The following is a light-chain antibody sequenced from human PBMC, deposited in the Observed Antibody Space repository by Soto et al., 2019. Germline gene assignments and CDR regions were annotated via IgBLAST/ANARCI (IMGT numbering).Light chain of an antibody. Sequence: EIVLTQSPGTPALSPGERATLSCRASQSVNSNHLAWYQQRPGQAPRLLIHGASSRATGVPDRFSGSGSGTDFTLTISRLEPDDFAVYHCQCYGTSWWTFGQGTKV. J-gene: IGKJ1*01. V-gene: IGKV3-20*01. CDR1: QSVNSNH. CDR3: QCYGTSWWT. CDR2: GAS.